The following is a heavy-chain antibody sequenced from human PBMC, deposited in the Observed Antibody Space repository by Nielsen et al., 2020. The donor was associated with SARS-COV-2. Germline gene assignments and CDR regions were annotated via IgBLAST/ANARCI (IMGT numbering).Heavy chain of an antibody. J-gene: IGHJ6*02. CDR2: ISSRSSYT. CDR3: ARDGYFDWLFPNYYGLDV. D-gene: IGHD3-9*01. V-gene: IGHV3-11*05. Sequence: WIRQPPGKGLEWVSYISSRSSYTNYADSVKGRFTIARDNAKNSLYLQMNSLRAEDTAVYYCARDGYFDWLFPNYYGLDVWGQGTTVTVSS.